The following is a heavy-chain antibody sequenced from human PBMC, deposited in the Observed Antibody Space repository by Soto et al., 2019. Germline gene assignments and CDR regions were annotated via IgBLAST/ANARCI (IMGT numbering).Heavy chain of an antibody. CDR2: IYYSGST. D-gene: IGHD1-1*01. V-gene: IGHV4-31*03. CDR3: AREGQERYYFDY. J-gene: IGHJ4*02. CDR1: GGSISSGGYY. Sequence: SETLSLTCTVSGGSISSGGYYWSWIRQHPGKGLEWIGYIYYSGSTYYNPSLKSRVTISVDTSKNQFSLKLSSVTAADTAVYYCAREGQERYYFDYWGQGTLVTVSS.